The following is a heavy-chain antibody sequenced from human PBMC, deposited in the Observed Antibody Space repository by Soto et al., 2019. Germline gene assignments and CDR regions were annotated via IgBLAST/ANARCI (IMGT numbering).Heavy chain of an antibody. Sequence: GESLKISCKGSGYSFTSYWIGWVRQMPGKGLEWMGIIYPGDSDTRYSPSFQGQVTISADKSISTAYLQWSSLKASDTAMYYCARHDLRMVPGYYYYGMDVRGQGSTVTGSS. V-gene: IGHV5-51*01. CDR2: IYPGDSDT. D-gene: IGHD2-8*01. CDR1: GYSFTSYW. CDR3: ARHDLRMVPGYYYYGMDV. J-gene: IGHJ6*02.